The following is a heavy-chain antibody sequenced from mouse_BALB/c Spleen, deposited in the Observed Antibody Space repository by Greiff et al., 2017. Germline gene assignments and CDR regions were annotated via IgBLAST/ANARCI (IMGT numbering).Heavy chain of an antibody. V-gene: IGHV1-7*01. D-gene: IGHD2-3*01. J-gene: IGHJ4*01. CDR3: ALYDGYYPGGYAMDY. CDR1: GYTFTSYW. CDR2: INPSTGYT. Sequence: VQLQQSGAELAKPGASVKMSCKASGYTFTSYWMHWVKQRPGQGLEWIGYINPSTGYTEYNQKFKDKATLTADKSSSTAYMQLSSLTSEDSAVYYCALYDGYYPGGYAMDYWGQGTSVTVSA.